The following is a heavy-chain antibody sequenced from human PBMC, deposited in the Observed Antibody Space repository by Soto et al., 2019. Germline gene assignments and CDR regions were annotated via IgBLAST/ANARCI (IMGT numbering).Heavy chain of an antibody. CDR2: FVPMFGSA. Sequence: QVQLEQSGPELKKPGSSVKVSCKPSGVTFDSFTFSWVRQAPGQGLEWMGGFVPMFGSASVAQRFQGRVRITADASTGTGYMELSDLRSDGSAIYYCAREDDTTGHYSWFDPWGQGTLVTVSS. V-gene: IGHV1-69*01. CDR1: GVTFDSFT. D-gene: IGHD3-9*01. CDR3: AREDDTTGHYSWFDP. J-gene: IGHJ5*02.